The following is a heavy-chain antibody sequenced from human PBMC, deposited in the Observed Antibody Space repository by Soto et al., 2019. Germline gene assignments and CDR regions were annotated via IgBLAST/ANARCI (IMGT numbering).Heavy chain of an antibody. CDR1: GGSISSYF. J-gene: IGHJ4*02. CDR3: ARDLAAVPRAFDY. CDR2: VYYTGTT. D-gene: IGHD6-13*01. V-gene: IGHV4-59*01. Sequence: SETLSLTCTVSGGSISSYFYIWVRQPPGKGLEWIGSVYYTGTTDYNPSLKSRVTISVDTSKTQFSLNLRSVTAADTAVYYCARDLAAVPRAFDYWGRGTLVTGSS.